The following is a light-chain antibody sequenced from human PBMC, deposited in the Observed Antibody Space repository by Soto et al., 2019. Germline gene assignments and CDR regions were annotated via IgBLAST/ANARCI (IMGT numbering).Light chain of an antibody. J-gene: IGKJ1*01. CDR2: AAS. Sequence: DIQMTQSPSTLSASVGDRVTITCRASQSISSWLAWYQQKPGKAPKLLIYAASSLQSGVPSRFSGSGSGTDFTLTISRLEPEDFAVYYCQQYGSSQRTFGQGTKVDIK. CDR3: QQYGSSQRT. CDR1: QSISSW. V-gene: IGKV1-5*01.